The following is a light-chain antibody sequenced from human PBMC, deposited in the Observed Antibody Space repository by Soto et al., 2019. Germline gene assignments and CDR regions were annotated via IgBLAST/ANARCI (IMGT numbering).Light chain of an antibody. CDR3: HQYERLPVT. Sequence: VLTQSPANLTLSPGETVTLSCRATQVVSNPYLAWYQQKVGQPPRLLISSTSKRAPGIPERFRGAGSGTEYTLTISAREPGDLDFYFFHQYERLPVTFGPGTRL. J-gene: IGKJ5*01. V-gene: IGKV3-20*01. CDR2: STS. CDR1: QVVSNPY.